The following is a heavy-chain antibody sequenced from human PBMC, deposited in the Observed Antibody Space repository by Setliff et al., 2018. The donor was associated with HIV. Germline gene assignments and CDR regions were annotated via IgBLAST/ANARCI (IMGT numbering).Heavy chain of an antibody. CDR3: ARGTRYNFWNIYYIPHEDFDY. J-gene: IGHJ4*02. CDR1: GGTFSSYA. D-gene: IGHD3-3*01. CDR2: INAGNGNT. V-gene: IGHV1-3*01. Sequence: ASVKVSCKASGGTFSSYAISWVRQAPGQGLEWMGGINAGNGNTKYSQKFQGRVTITRDTSASTAYMELSSLRSEDTAVYYCARGTRYNFWNIYYIPHEDFDYWGQGTLVTVSS.